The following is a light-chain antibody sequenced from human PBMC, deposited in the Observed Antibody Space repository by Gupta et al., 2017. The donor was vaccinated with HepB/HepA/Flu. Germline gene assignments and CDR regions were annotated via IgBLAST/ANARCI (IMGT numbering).Light chain of an antibody. V-gene: IGLV1-47*01. J-gene: IGLJ3*02. CDR1: RSDIGNNY. Sequence: QSVLPPPPSASGTPGQRVTISGSGSRSDIGNNYVYWYQQLPGTAPKLLIYKNNQRPSRVPDRCSGSKSGTSASLAISGLRSEDEADYYCAAWDDSLVWVFGGGTKLTVL. CDR2: KNN. CDR3: AAWDDSLVWV.